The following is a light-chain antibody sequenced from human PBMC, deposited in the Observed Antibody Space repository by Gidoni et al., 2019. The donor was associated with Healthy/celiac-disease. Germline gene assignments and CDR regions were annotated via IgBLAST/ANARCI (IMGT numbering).Light chain of an antibody. CDR1: SSNIGSNT. CDR3: AAWDDSXNGHWV. CDR2: SNN. V-gene: IGLV1-44*01. J-gene: IGLJ3*02. Sequence: QSVLTQPPSASGTPGQRVTISCSGSSSNIGSNTVNWYQQLPGTAPKLLIYSNNQRPSGVPDRFSGSKSGTSASLAISGLQSEDEADYYCAAWDDSXNGHWV.